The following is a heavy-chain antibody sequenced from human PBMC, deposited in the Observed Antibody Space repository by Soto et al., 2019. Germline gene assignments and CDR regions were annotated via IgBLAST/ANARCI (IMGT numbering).Heavy chain of an antibody. D-gene: IGHD6-13*01. CDR2: IYPGDSDT. CDR3: AIQLLGYSSSWDPQYYYYGMDV. V-gene: IGHV5-51*01. Sequence: GASLTLSCKGSGYSFTNYWIGRVRQMPGKSLEWMGIIYPGDSDTRYSPSFQGQVTISAVKSISTAYLQWSSLKASDTAMYYCAIQLLGYSSSWDPQYYYYGMDVWGQGTMVTVSS. J-gene: IGHJ6*02. CDR1: GYSFTNYW.